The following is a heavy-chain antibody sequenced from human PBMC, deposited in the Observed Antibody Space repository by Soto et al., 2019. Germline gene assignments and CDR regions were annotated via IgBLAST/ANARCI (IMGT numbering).Heavy chain of an antibody. V-gene: IGHV1-18*01. Sequence: GASVKVSCKASGYTFTSYGISWVRQAPGQGLEWMGWISAYNGNTNYAQKLQGRVTMTTDTSTSTAYMELRSLRSDDTAVYYCARDSYDFWSGYFKRFDYWGQGTLVTVSS. CDR2: ISAYNGNT. D-gene: IGHD3-3*01. J-gene: IGHJ4*02. CDR3: ARDSYDFWSGYFKRFDY. CDR1: GYTFTSYG.